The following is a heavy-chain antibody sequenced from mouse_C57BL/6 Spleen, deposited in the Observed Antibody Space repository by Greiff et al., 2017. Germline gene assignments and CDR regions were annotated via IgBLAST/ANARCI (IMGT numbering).Heavy chain of an antibody. D-gene: IGHD4-1*01. Sequence: QVQLQQSGTELVKPGASVKLSCKASGYTFTSYWMHWVKQRPGRGLEWIGNINPSNGGTNYNEKLKSKATLTVDKSSSTAYMQLSSLTSEDSAVYYCARRINWDLSYFDYWGQGTTLTVSS. CDR3: ARRINWDLSYFDY. J-gene: IGHJ2*01. CDR1: GYTFTSYW. CDR2: INPSNGGT. V-gene: IGHV1-53*01.